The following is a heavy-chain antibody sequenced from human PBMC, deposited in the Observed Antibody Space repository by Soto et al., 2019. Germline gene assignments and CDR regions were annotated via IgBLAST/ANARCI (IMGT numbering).Heavy chain of an antibody. CDR3: ARAHINGWKFDY. J-gene: IGHJ4*02. V-gene: IGHV3-7*01. CDR2: IKQDGSEN. CDR1: GFSCSNYW. D-gene: IGHD6-19*01. Sequence: DVQLVESGGGLVQPGGSLRLSCAAYGFSCSNYWMIWVRQDPGKGLEWVANIKQDGSENYDVDSVKGRSTTSRDNTKNSVYLPMNSLRAEDTAVYDCARAHINGWKFDYWGRGPLVTVSS.